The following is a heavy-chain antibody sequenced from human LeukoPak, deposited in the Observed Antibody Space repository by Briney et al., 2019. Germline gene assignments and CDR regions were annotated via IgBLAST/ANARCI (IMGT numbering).Heavy chain of an antibody. J-gene: IGHJ4*02. D-gene: IGHD2-15*01. CDR1: GYSFTSYG. CDR3: ARVPSGGPFDY. V-gene: IGHV1-18*01. CDR2: ISAYNGNT. Sequence: GASVKVSCKASGYSFTSYGISWVRQAPGQGLEWMGWISAYNGNTNYAQRLQGRVTMTTDTSTSTAYMELRSLTSDDTAVYSCARVPSGGPFDYWGQGTLVTVSS.